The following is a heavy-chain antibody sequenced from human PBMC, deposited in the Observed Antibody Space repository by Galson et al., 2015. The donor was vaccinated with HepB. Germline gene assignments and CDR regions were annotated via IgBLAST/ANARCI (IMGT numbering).Heavy chain of an antibody. D-gene: IGHD2-21*01. CDR2: FDPEDGET. J-gene: IGHJ6*02. V-gene: IGHV1-24*01. Sequence: SVKVSCKVSGYTLTKLSMHWVRQAPGKGLEWMGGFDPEDGETIYAQKFQGRVTMTEDTSTDTAYMELSSLRSEDTAVYYCATDGEGRYYYYGMDVWGQGTTVTVSS. CDR1: GYTLTKLS. CDR3: ATDGEGRYYYYGMDV.